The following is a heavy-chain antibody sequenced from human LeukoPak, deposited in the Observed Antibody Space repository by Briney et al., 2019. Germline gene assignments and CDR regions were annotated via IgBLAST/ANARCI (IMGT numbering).Heavy chain of an antibody. CDR1: GFIFRNYG. D-gene: IGHD3-22*01. Sequence: PGGSLRLSCGASGFIFRNYGMHWVRQAPGKGLQWVAVIYSDGSNKNSADSVRGRFTISRYNSNNALYLQMNSLRTDDTAVYYCARGNYYDRSGLDYWGQGTLVTVSS. CDR3: ARGNYYDRSGLDY. J-gene: IGHJ4*02. V-gene: IGHV3-33*01. CDR2: IYSDGSNK.